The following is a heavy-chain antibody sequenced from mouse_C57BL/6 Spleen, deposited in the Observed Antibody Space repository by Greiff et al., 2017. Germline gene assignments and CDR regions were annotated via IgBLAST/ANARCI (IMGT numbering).Heavy chain of an antibody. D-gene: IGHD3-2*02. Sequence: EVQLQQSGPELVKPGASVKISCKASGYTFTDYYMNWVKQSHGKSLEWIGDINPNNGGTSYNQKFKGKATLTVDKSSSTAYMELRSLTSEDSAVYYCASRGAQAPFAYWGQGTLVTVSA. CDR2: INPNNGGT. V-gene: IGHV1-26*01. CDR3: ASRGAQAPFAY. J-gene: IGHJ3*01. CDR1: GYTFTDYY.